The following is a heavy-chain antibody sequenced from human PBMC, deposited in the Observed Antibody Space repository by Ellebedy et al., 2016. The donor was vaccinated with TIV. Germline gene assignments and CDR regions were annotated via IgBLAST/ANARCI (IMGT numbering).Heavy chain of an antibody. J-gene: IGHJ4*02. D-gene: IGHD1-20*01. CDR1: GFTFNNYG. CDR2: IENDGTDK. CDR3: ARDNWNGLASDY. Sequence: GESLKLSCAASGFTFNNYGMHWVRQAPGKGLEWVANIENDGTDKYYVDSVKGRFTISRDNARNSLYLQMTSLRAEDTAVYYCARDNWNGLASDYWGQGTLVTVSS. V-gene: IGHV3-7*04.